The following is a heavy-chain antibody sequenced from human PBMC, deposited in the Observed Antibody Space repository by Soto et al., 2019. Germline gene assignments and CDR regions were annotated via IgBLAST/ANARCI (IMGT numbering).Heavy chain of an antibody. CDR2: IYHSGST. Sequence: SETLSLTCAVSGGSISSGAYSWSWIRQPPGKGLEWVGYIYHSGSTYYNPSLKSRVTISVDTSKSQFSLKLNSMTAADTAVYYCARHNYGSEITYYDYWGLGTLVTVSS. D-gene: IGHD3-16*01. CDR1: GGSISSGAYS. V-gene: IGHV4-30-2*01. J-gene: IGHJ4*02. CDR3: ARHNYGSEITYYDY.